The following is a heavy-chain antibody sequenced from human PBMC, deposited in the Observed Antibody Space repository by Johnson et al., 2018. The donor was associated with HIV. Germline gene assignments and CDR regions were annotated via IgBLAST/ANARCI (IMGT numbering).Heavy chain of an antibody. D-gene: IGHD2-2*01. CDR1: GFTFDDYG. V-gene: IGHV3-13*01. CDR3: ALDRYCSSTSCRADNDAFDI. Sequence: VLLVESGGGVVRPGGSLRLSCAASGFTFDDYGMSWVRQAPGKGLEWVSAIGTAGDTYYPGSVKGRFTISRENAKNSLYLQMNSLRAGDTAVYYCALDRYCSSTSCRADNDAFDIWGQGTMVTVSS. CDR2: IGTAGDT. J-gene: IGHJ3*02.